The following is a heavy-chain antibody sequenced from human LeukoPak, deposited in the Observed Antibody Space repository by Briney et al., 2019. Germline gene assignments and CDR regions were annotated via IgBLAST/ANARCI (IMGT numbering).Heavy chain of an antibody. CDR1: GFTFSSYA. D-gene: IGHD5-18*01. J-gene: IGHJ4*02. CDR3: AVQLGTLDY. CDR2: ISSDGRST. V-gene: IGHV3-74*01. Sequence: GGSLRLSCAASGFTFSSYAMSWVRQAPGKGLVWVSRISSDGRSTNYADSVKGRFTISRDNAKNTLYLQMNSLRAEDTAVYYCAVQLGTLDYWGQGTLVTVSS.